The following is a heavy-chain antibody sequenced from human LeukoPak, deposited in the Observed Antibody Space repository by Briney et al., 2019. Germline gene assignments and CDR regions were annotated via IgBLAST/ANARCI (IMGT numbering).Heavy chain of an antibody. J-gene: IGHJ6*02. V-gene: IGHV4-59*01. CDR2: IYYSGST. Sequence: SETLSLTCTVSGGSISSYYRSWIRQPPGKGLEWIGYIYYSGSTNYNPSLKSRVTISVDTSKNQFSLKLSSVTAADTAVYYCARGRAWYSSYGMDVWGQGTTVTVSS. CDR1: GGSISSYY. CDR3: ARGRAWYSSYGMDV. D-gene: IGHD6-19*01.